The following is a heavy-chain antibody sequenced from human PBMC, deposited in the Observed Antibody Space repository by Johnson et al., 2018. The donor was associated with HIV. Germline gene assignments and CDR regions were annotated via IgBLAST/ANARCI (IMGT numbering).Heavy chain of an antibody. CDR2: ISYDGSNT. D-gene: IGHD6-19*01. CDR1: GFTFSSYA. CDR3: AREKTTGWYDDAFDV. J-gene: IGHJ3*01. V-gene: IGHV3-30*04. Sequence: QVQLVESGGGVVQPGRSLRLSCAASGFTFSSYAMHWVRQAPGKGLEWVALISYDGSNTYYADSVRGRFTLSRDNSKNTLHLQMTSLRADDTAVYYGAREKTTGWYDDAFDVWCHGTMVTVSS.